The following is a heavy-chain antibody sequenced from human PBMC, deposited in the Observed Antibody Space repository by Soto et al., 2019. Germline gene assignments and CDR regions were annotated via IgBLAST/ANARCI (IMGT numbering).Heavy chain of an antibody. CDR1: GFTFSSYG. J-gene: IGHJ5*02. V-gene: IGHV3-23*01. CDR2: ISDSGGNT. CDR3: TLNCSGRTCGS. Sequence: EVQLLESGGGLVQPGRSLRLSCAASGFTFSSYGMTWVRQTPGKGLEWVSAISDSGGNTYYADSVKGRFTISRDNCKNTLYLQINSLTPDDTAVYYCTLNCSGRTCGSWGQGTLVTVSS. D-gene: IGHD2-15*01.